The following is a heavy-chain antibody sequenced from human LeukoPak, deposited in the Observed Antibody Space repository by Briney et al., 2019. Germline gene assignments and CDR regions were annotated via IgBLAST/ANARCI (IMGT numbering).Heavy chain of an antibody. CDR3: ARDSGYSGSWSFDH. J-gene: IGHJ4*02. D-gene: IGHD6-13*01. CDR1: GDSFSRNGPG. CDR2: TYYRSKLYN. Sequence: SQTLSLTCAISGDSFSRNGPGWNWIRQSPSRGLEWLGRTYYRSKLYNDYGSSLKSQVTNNPEKSKNRFSLQLTSVTPEDTAVYYCARDSGYSGSWSFDHWGQGILVTVSS. V-gene: IGHV6-1*01.